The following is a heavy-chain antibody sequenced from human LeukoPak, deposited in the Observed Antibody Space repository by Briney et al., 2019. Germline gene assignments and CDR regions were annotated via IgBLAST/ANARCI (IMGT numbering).Heavy chain of an antibody. J-gene: IGHJ6*02. V-gene: IGHV4-31*03. CDR3: ARDYGRAYYYYGMDV. CDR2: IYYSGST. D-gene: IGHD4-17*01. Sequence: SQTLSLTCTVSGGSISRGGYYWSWIRQHPGKGLEWIGYIYYSGSTYYNPSLKSRVTISVDTSKNQFSLKLSSVTAADTAVYYCARDYGRAYYYYGMDVWGQGTTVTVSS. CDR1: GGSISRGGYY.